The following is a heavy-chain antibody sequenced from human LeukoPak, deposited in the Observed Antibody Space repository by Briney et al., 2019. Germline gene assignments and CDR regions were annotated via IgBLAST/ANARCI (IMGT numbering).Heavy chain of an antibody. J-gene: IGHJ4*02. D-gene: IGHD6-19*01. Sequence: GGSLRLSCAASGFTFSTFAMVWVRQPPGKGLEGVSSIFPSGGEIHYADSVRGRFTISRDNSKSTLSLQMNSLRAEGTAIYYCAKAKAAGLFDYWGQGTLVTVSS. CDR1: GFTFSTFA. CDR2: IFPSGGEI. CDR3: AKAKAAGLFDY. V-gene: IGHV3-23*01.